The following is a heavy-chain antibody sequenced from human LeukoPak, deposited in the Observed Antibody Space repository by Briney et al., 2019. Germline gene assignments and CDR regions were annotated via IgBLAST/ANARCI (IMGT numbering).Heavy chain of an antibody. CDR3: ARVVNFDFWSGYYSEDYYYYYMDV. D-gene: IGHD3-3*01. Sequence: PGGSLRLSCAASGFTFSSYSMNWVRQAPGKGLEWVSSISSSSSYIYYADSVKGRFTISRDNAKNSLYLQMNSLRAEDTAVYYCARVVNFDFWSGYYSEDYYYYYMDVWGKGTTVTVSS. V-gene: IGHV3-21*01. CDR2: ISSSSSYI. J-gene: IGHJ6*03. CDR1: GFTFSSYS.